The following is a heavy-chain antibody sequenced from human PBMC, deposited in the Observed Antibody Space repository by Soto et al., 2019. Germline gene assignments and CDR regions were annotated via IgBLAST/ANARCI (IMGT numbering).Heavy chain of an antibody. CDR2: INHSGST. CDR3: ARDAGEKNWFDP. V-gene: IGHV4-34*01. CDR1: GGSFSGYY. D-gene: IGHD1-1*01. Sequence: SETLSLTCAVYGGSFSGYYWSWIRQPPGKGLEWIGEINHSGSTNYNPSLKSRVTISVDTSKNQFSLKLSSVTAADTAVYYCARDAGEKNWFDPGGQQTLFTVSS. J-gene: IGHJ5*02.